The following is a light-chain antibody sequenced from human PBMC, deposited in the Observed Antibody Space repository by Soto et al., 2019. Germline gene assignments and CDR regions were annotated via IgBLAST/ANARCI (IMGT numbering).Light chain of an antibody. V-gene: IGKV1-33*01. Sequence: DIQMTQSPPSVSASVGDRVTITCQASQDIRHFLNWYQQKPGEAPNLLIYDASTLQAGVPSRFTGSGSGTIFTFTITRLQPEDVATYYCQQYDVIPVFGPGTKVQLK. CDR2: DAS. CDR3: QQYDVIPV. CDR1: QDIRHF. J-gene: IGKJ3*01.